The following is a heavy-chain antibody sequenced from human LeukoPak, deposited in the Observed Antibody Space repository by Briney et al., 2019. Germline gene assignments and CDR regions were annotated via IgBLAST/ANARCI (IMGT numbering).Heavy chain of an antibody. CDR3: ASRDGYNYVRDY. D-gene: IGHD5-24*01. CDR2: IYSGGST. CDR1: GFTVSSNY. J-gene: IGHJ4*02. V-gene: IGHV3-53*01. Sequence: GGSLRLSCAAYGFTVSSNYMSWVRQAPGKGLEWVSVIYSGGSTYYADSVKGRFTISRDNSKNTLYLQMNSLRAEDTAVYYCASRDGYNYVRDYWGQGTLVTVSS.